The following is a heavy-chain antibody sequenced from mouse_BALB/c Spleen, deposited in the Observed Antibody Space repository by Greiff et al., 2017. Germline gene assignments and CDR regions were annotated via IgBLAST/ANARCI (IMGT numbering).Heavy chain of an antibody. V-gene: IGHV5-17*02. J-gene: IGHJ4*01. Sequence: EVQLVESGGGLVQPGGSRKLSCAASGFTFSSFGMHWVRQAPEKGLEWVAYISSGSSTIYYADTVKGRFTISRDNPKNTLFLQMTSLRSEDTAMYYCARGGYYGTPYAMDYWGQGTSVTVSS. CDR1: GFTFSSFG. CDR2: ISSGSSTI. D-gene: IGHD1-1*01. CDR3: ARGGYYGTPYAMDY.